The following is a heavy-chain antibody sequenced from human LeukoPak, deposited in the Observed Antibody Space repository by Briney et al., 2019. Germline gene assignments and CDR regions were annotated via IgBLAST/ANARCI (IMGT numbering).Heavy chain of an antibody. J-gene: IGHJ6*02. D-gene: IGHD3-16*02. CDR3: ARVRLRLGELSHNYYYYYGMDV. CDR2: IYYSGST. CDR1: GGSISSGGYY. Sequence: PSETLPLTCTVSGGSISSGGYYWSWIRQHPGKGLEWIGYIYYSGSTYYNPSLKSRVTISVDTSKNQFSLKLSSVTAADTAVYYCARVRLRLGELSHNYYYYYGMDVWGQGTTVTVSS. V-gene: IGHV4-31*03.